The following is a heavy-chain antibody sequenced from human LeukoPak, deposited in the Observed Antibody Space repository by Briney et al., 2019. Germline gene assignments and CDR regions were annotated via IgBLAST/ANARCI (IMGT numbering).Heavy chain of an antibody. CDR1: GGTFSSYA. Sequence: GASVKVACKASGGTFSSYAISWVRQPPGQGLEWMGRIIPILGIANYAQKFQGRVTITADKSTSTAYMELSSLRSEDTAVYYCARAVTNWFDPWGQGTLVTVSS. J-gene: IGHJ5*02. CDR3: ARAVTNWFDP. CDR2: IIPILGIA. D-gene: IGHD4-17*01. V-gene: IGHV1-69*04.